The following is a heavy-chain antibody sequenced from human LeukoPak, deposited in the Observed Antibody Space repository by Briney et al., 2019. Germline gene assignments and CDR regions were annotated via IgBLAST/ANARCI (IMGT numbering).Heavy chain of an antibody. CDR2: IQTSGSI. Sequence: SETLSLTCTVSGGSMNNHDWSWVRQPAGKGLEWVGRIQTSGSINYNSSLKSRVTISIDTSQNYFSLKLTSMTAADSAMYYCARASNIGWYQFDYWGQGMLVTVSS. V-gene: IGHV4-4*07. CDR1: GGSMNNHD. J-gene: IGHJ4*02. CDR3: ARASNIGWYQFDY. D-gene: IGHD6-19*01.